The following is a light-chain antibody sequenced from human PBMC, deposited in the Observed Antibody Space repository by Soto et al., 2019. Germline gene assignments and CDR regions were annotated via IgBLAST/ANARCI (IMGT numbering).Light chain of an antibody. CDR1: TGAVTSGYY. Sequence: VVTQEHSLTVSPGGTVTLTCASSTGAVTSGYYPNWFQQKPGQAPTALIYSTSNNPSCTPARFSGSLLGGKAALTLSCVQPEDTAEYYCLLYYGGAPVFGGGTKLTVL. CDR3: LLYYGGAPV. J-gene: IGLJ3*02. CDR2: STS. V-gene: IGLV7-43*01.